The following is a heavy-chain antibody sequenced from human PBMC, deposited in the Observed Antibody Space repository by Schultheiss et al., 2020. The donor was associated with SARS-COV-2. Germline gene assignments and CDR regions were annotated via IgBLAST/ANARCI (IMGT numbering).Heavy chain of an antibody. CDR2: IYYSGST. D-gene: IGHD2-2*01. CDR1: GGSISTSSYY. CDR3: ARRSGYCSSTSCYGFDY. Sequence: SETLSLTCAVSGGSISTSSYYWAWVRQPPGKGLEWIGSIYYSGSTYYNPSLKSRVTISVDTSKNQFSLKLSSVTAADTAVYYCARRSGYCSSTSCYGFDYWGQGTLVTVSS. J-gene: IGHJ4*02. V-gene: IGHV4-39*07.